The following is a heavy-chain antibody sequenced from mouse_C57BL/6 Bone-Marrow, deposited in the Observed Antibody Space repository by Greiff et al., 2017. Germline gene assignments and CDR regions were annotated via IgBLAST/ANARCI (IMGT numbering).Heavy chain of an antibody. J-gene: IGHJ2*01. Sequence: QVQLQQSGPALVKPGASVKLSSKASVYTFTCYDINWVKRMPGQGLEWIGWHYPRDGSTKYNEKFRGKATLTVDTSSSTAYMELHSLTSEDSAVYFCARPTTVVPYYFDDWGQGTTLTVSS. V-gene: IGHV1-85*01. CDR2: HYPRDGST. CDR3: ARPTTVVPYYFDD. CDR1: VYTFTCYD. D-gene: IGHD1-1*01.